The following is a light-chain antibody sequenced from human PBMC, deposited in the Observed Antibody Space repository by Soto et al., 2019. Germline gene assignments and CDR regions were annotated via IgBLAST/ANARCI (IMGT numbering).Light chain of an antibody. V-gene: IGKV3-15*01. CDR2: GAS. CDR1: QSVRTN. J-gene: IGKJ4*01. Sequence: EIVMTQSPATLSVSPGERVTLSCRASQSVRTNLAWYQQKPGQAPRPLIYGASTRATGFPARFSGSGSGTEFTLTIRSLQSEDFAVYYCQHYNNLWGFGGGTKVEIK. CDR3: QHYNNLWG.